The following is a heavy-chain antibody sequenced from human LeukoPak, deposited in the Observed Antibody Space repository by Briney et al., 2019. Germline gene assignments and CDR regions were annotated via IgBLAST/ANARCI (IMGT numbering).Heavy chain of an antibody. J-gene: IGHJ4*02. CDR1: GYTFTSYD. CDR2: MNPNSGNT. CDR3: ARRYYDTSGYYSLDY. D-gene: IGHD3-22*01. V-gene: IGHV1-8*01. Sequence: ASVKVSCKASGYTFTSYDINWVRQATGQGLEWMGWMNPNSGNTGYAQKFQGRVTMTRDTSISTAYLELTPLRPDDTAVYYCARRYYDTSGYYSLDYWGQGTLVTVSS.